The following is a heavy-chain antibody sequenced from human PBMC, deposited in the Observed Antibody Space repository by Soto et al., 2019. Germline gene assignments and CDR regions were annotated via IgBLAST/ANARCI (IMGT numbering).Heavy chain of an antibody. CDR1: GWTFSGSY. J-gene: IGHJ4*02. V-gene: IGHV4-34*01. CDR3: ARDGAYWVPHRSYFAY. D-gene: IGHD4-17*01. Sequence: SETLSLTCSFYGWTFSGSYWSLIRQPPGKGLEWIGEISHSGSTNYNASLKSRVTISVDTSKNQFSLKLSSLTAADTSVYYCARDGAYWVPHRSYFAYRRQGTVVTVSS. CDR2: ISHSGST.